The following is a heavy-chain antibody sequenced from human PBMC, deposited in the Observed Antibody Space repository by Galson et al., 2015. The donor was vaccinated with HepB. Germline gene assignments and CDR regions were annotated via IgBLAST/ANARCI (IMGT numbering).Heavy chain of an antibody. CDR2: ISNSGNTI. Sequence: SLRLSCAASGFTFSRFAMSWIRQAPGKGLEWISYISNSGNTIYYADSVKGRFTISRDNARNSLYLQMKSLRADDTAVYYCAREGWLRAGYFDDWGQGTRVTVSS. D-gene: IGHD5-12*01. CDR1: GFTFSRFA. V-gene: IGHV3-11*01. CDR3: AREGWLRAGYFDD. J-gene: IGHJ4*02.